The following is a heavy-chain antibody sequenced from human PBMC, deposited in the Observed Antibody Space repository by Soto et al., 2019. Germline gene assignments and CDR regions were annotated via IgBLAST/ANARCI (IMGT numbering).Heavy chain of an antibody. CDR2: LWNDGSNK. D-gene: IGHD2-2*02. CDR1: GFTFRNYG. CDR3: ARDALGSCSGASCYIYYGMDV. J-gene: IGHJ6*02. Sequence: GGSLRLSCVASGFTFRNYGMHWVRQAPGKGLEWVAVLWNDGSNKYHADSVKGRFTISRDNSKNTLHLQMDSLRAEDTAVYYCARDALGSCSGASCYIYYGMDVWGQGTTVTVSS. V-gene: IGHV3-33*01.